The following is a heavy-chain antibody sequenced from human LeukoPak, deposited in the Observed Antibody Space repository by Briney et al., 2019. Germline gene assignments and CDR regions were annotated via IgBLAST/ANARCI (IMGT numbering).Heavy chain of an antibody. CDR2: SYSGGST. V-gene: IGHV3-66*01. CDR3: ARALYYDYVWGSYFGWFDP. Sequence: GGSLRLSCSASGFTVSSNYMSWVRQAPGKGLEWVSVSYSGGSTYYADSVKGRFTISRDNSKNTLYLQMNSLRAEDTAVYYCARALYYDYVWGSYFGWFDPWGQGTLVTVSS. D-gene: IGHD3-16*01. J-gene: IGHJ5*02. CDR1: GFTVSSNY.